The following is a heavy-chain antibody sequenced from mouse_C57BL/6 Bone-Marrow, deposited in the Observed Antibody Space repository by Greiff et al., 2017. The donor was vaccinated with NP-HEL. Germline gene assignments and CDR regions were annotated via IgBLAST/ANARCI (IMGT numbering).Heavy chain of an antibody. Sequence: EVQLQESGGGLVQPGGSMKLSCAASGFTFSDAWMDWVRQSPEQGLEWVAEIRHKANNHATYYAVSVKGRFTISRDDSKSSVYLQMNSLRAEDTGIYYCTLYYDYAYYAMDDWGQGTSVTVSS. D-gene: IGHD2-4*01. CDR1: GFTFSDAW. V-gene: IGHV6-6*01. CDR3: TLYYDYAYYAMDD. J-gene: IGHJ4*01. CDR2: IRHKANNHAT.